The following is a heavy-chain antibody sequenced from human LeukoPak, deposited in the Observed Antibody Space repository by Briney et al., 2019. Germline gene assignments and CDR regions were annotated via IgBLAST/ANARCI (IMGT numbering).Heavy chain of an antibody. J-gene: IGHJ4*02. V-gene: IGHV4-39*07. CDR1: GGSISSGGYY. CDR3: ARAKNPEQLGGRGYFDY. CDR2: INHSGST. Sequence: PSETLSLTCTVSGGSISSGGYYWSWIRQPPGKGLEWIGEINHSGSTNYNPSLKSRVTISVDTSKNQFSLKLSSVTAADTAVYYCARAKNPEQLGGRGYFDYWGQGTLVTVSS. D-gene: IGHD6-6*01.